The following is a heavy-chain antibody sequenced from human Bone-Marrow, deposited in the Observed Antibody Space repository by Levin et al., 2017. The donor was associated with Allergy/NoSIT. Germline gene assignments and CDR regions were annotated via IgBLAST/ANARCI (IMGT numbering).Heavy chain of an antibody. CDR1: GGTFSSYA. CDR2: IIPIFGTA. V-gene: IGHV1-69*06. Sequence: KISCKASGGTFSSYAISWVRQAPGQGLEWMGGIIPIFGTANYAQKFQGRVTITADKSTSTAYMELSSLRSEDTAVYYCARSTGSYTLAGWGQGTLVTVSS. D-gene: IGHD1-26*01. CDR3: ARSTGSYTLAG. J-gene: IGHJ4*02.